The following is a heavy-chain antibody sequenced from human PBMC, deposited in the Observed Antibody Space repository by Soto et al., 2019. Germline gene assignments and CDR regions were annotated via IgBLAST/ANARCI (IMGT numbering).Heavy chain of an antibody. CDR1: GGSISNSHYY. Sequence: QLQLQESGPGLVKSSETLSLTCSVSGGSISNSHYYWGWIRQPPGKGLEWIGSIYYSGTTYYNLSLVSRFAIAVETSKNPSSVKVSAVTAADTAVYSCARPSSGWDLDYWGLGTLVTVSS. CDR3: ARPSSGWDLDY. V-gene: IGHV4-39*01. D-gene: IGHD6-19*01. CDR2: IYYSGTT. J-gene: IGHJ4*02.